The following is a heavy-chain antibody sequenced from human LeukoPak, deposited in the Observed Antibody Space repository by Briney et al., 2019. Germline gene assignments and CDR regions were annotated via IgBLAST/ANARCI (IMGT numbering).Heavy chain of an antibody. V-gene: IGHV1-69*13. D-gene: IGHD3-10*01. Sequence: SAKASCKASGGTFSSYAISWVRQAPGQGLEWMGGIIPIFGTANYAQKFQGRVTITADESTSTAYMELSSLRSEDTAVYYCARGVAGRYYFDYWGQGTLVTVPS. CDR1: GGTFSSYA. CDR2: IIPIFGTA. CDR3: ARGVAGRYYFDY. J-gene: IGHJ4*02.